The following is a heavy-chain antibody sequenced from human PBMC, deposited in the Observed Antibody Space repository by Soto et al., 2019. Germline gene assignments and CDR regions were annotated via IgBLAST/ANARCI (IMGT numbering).Heavy chain of an antibody. V-gene: IGHV3-48*01. CDR2: ITDSSGTI. D-gene: IGHD4-17*01. CDR1: GFTFSGSH. CDR3: ARGQYGDYGAAAFDI. J-gene: IGHJ3*02. Sequence: PGGSLRLSCAASGFTFSGSHMTWVRQAPGKGLKWVSSITDSSGTIYYADSVKGRFTISRDNAKNSLYLQMNSLRAEDTAVYYCARGQYGDYGAAAFDIWGQGTMVTVS.